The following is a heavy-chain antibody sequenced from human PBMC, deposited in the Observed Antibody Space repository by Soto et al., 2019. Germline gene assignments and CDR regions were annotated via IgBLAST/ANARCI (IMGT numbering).Heavy chain of an antibody. CDR1: GYTFTTYG. J-gene: IGHJ4*01. Sequence: QVQLVQSGAEVKKPGASVKVSCKASGYTFTTYGITWVRQAPGQGLEWMGWISAYSGNTNYAQKRQGRLTVTTDTSPNTAYMDLRSLRSDDTAVYYCARVVKAGDYGDYGRYYFDYWGHGTLVTVSS. D-gene: IGHD4-17*01. CDR3: ARVVKAGDYGDYGRYYFDY. V-gene: IGHV1-18*04. CDR2: ISAYSGNT.